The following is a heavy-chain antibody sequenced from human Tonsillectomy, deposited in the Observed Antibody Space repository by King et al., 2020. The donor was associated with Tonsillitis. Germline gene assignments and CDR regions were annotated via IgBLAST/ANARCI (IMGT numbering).Heavy chain of an antibody. CDR3: ARQISWSGSPDY. CDR1: GYSFTSYW. D-gene: IGHD1-26*01. V-gene: IGHV5-51*01. Sequence: QLVQSGAEVKKSGESLKISCKGSGYSFTSYWIGWVRQMPGKCLEWMGIIYPGNSDTTYSPSFQGQCTISADNSISTAYLQWSSLKASDTAMYYCARQISWSGSPDYWGQGTLVTVSS. CDR2: IYPGNSDT. J-gene: IGHJ4*02.